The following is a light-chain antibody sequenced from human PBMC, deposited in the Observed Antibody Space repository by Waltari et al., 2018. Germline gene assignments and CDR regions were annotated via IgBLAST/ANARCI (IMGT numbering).Light chain of an antibody. J-gene: IGKJ4*01. V-gene: IGKV1-39*01. CDR2: SAS. CDR3: QQSYSAPLT. Sequence: DIQMTQSPSSLSASVGDRVTITCRASQSISHYLNWYQQKPGKAPKLLIYSASSLQSGVPSRFSGSGSGTDFSLTIGSLQPEDSATYYCQQSYSAPLTFGGATKVEIK. CDR1: QSISHY.